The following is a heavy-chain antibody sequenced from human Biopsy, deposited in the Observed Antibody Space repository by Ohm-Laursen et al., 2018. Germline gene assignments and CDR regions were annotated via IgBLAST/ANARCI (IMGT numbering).Heavy chain of an antibody. J-gene: IGHJ4*02. Sequence: GTLSLTCDVSGDSISIYYWSWIRQPPGRGLEWIGNFYYSGSTNYNPSLKSRITMSLDRSKSQVSLRMNSVTAADTAVYYCARARIKTSGVLIPETYYFDSWGQDTLVTVSS. D-gene: IGHD3-3*01. V-gene: IGHV4-59*01. CDR3: ARARIKTSGVLIPETYYFDS. CDR1: GDSISIYY. CDR2: FYYSGST.